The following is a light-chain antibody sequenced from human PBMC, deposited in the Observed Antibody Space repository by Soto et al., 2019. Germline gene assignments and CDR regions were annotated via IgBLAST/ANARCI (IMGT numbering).Light chain of an antibody. CDR3: QQYNNWWT. V-gene: IGKV3-15*01. J-gene: IGKJ1*01. Sequence: EIVMTQSPATLSVAPGERATLSCRARQSVNSKVAWYQQKPGRAPRLLVYGASSRATGIPARFSGSGSGTEFTPTISSLQSEYVAVYYCQQYNNWWTFGQGTKVDIK. CDR2: GAS. CDR1: QSVNSK.